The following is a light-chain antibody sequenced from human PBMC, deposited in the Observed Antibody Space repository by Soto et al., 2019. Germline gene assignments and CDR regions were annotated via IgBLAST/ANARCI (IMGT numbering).Light chain of an antibody. CDR1: SSNIGAGYD. J-gene: IGLJ2*01. V-gene: IGLV1-40*01. Sequence: QSVLTQPPSMSGAPGQRVTISCTGSSSNIGAGYDVHWYQQHPGTAPKLLIFDNNNRPSGVPDRFSGSKSDTSASLAITGLQAEVAADYYCQSFDTRLSGFLVFGGGTKLT. CDR3: QSFDTRLSGFLV. CDR2: DNN.